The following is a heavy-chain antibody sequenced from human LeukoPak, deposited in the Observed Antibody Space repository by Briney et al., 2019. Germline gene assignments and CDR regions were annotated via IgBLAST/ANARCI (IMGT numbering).Heavy chain of an antibody. CDR2: LRSQTDGGTT. J-gene: IGHJ4*02. V-gene: IGHV3-15*07. D-gene: IGHD1-7*01. CDR1: GFTFSNAC. CDR3: TTLPTFLTGTTSGDY. Sequence: GGSLRFSCAASGFTFSNACRKWVRQDPGKGLEWVGRLRSQTDGGTTDYAAPVKGRFTISRDDSKNTLYLQMNSLKTEDTAVYYCTTLPTFLTGTTSGDYWGQGTLVTVSS.